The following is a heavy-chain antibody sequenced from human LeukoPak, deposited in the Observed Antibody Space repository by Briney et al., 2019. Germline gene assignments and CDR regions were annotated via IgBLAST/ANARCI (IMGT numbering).Heavy chain of an antibody. CDR3: ARGVGATAMAIDY. CDR2: IYYSGST. D-gene: IGHD5-18*01. J-gene: IGHJ4*02. Sequence: SETLSLTCTVSGGSISSYYWSWIRQPPGKGLEWIGYIYYSGSTNYNPSLKSRVTISVDTSKNQFSLKLSSVTAADTAVYYCARGVGATAMAIDYWGQGTLVTVSS. V-gene: IGHV4-59*12. CDR1: GGSISSYY.